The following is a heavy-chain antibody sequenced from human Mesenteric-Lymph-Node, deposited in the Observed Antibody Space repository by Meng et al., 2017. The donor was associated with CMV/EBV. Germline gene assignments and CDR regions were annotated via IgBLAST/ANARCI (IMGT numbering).Heavy chain of an antibody. CDR1: GFTFRNYW. D-gene: IGHD5/OR15-5a*01. Sequence: AASGFTFRNYWMSWVRQTPEKGLEWVANVKKDESSKYYVDSVKGRFTISRDNARNSLYLQMNSLRAEDTAVYYCARLIYDNDHMFDSWGQGTLVTVSS. CDR2: VKKDESSK. V-gene: IGHV3-7*01. J-gene: IGHJ4*02. CDR3: ARLIYDNDHMFDS.